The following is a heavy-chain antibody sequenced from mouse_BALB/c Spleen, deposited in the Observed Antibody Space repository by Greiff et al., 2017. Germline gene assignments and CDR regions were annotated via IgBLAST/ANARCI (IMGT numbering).Heavy chain of an antibody. CDR2: ISYSGST. CDR1: GYSITSDYA. CDR3: ARMGFAY. V-gene: IGHV3-2*02. Sequence: DVKLQESGPGLVKPSQSLYLTCTVTGYSITSDYAWNWIRQFPGNKLEWMGYISYSGSTSYNPSLKSRISITRDTSKNQFFLQLNSVTTEDTATYYCARMGFAYWGQGTLVTVSA. J-gene: IGHJ3*01.